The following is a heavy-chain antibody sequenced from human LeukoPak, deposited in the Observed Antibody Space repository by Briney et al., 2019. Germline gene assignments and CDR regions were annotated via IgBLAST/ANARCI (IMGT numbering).Heavy chain of an antibody. Sequence: GESLKISCKGSGYSFTSYWIGWVRQMPGKGLEWMGIIYPGDSDTRYSPSFQGQVTISADKSISTAYLQWSSLKASDTAMYYRARQRGYSYGPNWFDPWGQGTLVTVSS. D-gene: IGHD5-18*01. CDR1: GYSFTSYW. V-gene: IGHV5-51*01. CDR2: IYPGDSDT. J-gene: IGHJ5*02. CDR3: ARQRGYSYGPNWFDP.